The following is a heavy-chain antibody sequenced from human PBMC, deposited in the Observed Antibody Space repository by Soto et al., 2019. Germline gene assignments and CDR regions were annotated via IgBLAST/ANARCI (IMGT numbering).Heavy chain of an antibody. Sequence: GGSLRLSCAASRFTFSSYAMHWVRQAPGKGLEWVAVISYDGSNKYYADSVKGRFTISRDNSKNTLYLQMNSLRAEDTAVYYCARERYSVYYDSSGYYFDYWGQGTLVTVSS. CDR1: RFTFSSYA. V-gene: IGHV3-30-3*01. J-gene: IGHJ4*02. CDR2: ISYDGSNK. CDR3: ARERYSVYYDSSGYYFDY. D-gene: IGHD3-22*01.